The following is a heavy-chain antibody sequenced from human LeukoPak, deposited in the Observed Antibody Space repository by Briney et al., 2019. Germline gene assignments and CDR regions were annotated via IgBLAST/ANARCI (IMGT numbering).Heavy chain of an antibody. CDR1: GFTFSNYW. Sequence: GGSLRLSCAASGFTFSNYWMSWVRQAPGKGLEWVANIKQDGSEKYYVDSVKGRFTISRDNAKNSLYLQMNSLRAEDTAVYYCARETRSGTHFDYWGQGTLVTVSS. D-gene: IGHD2-15*01. V-gene: IGHV3-7*01. CDR2: IKQDGSEK. J-gene: IGHJ4*02. CDR3: ARETRSGTHFDY.